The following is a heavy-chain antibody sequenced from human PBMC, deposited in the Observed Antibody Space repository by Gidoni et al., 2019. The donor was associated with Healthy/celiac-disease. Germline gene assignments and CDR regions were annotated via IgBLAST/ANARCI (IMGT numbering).Heavy chain of an antibody. D-gene: IGHD3-3*01. Sequence: SCAASGFTFSSYSMNWVRQAPGKGLEWVSSISSSSSYIYYADSVKGRFTISRDNAKNSLYLQMNSLRAEDTAVYYCARLRLDFWSGYSQGDGDAFDIWGQGTMVTVSS. V-gene: IGHV3-21*01. CDR3: ARLRLDFWSGYSQGDGDAFDI. CDR1: GFTFSSYS. CDR2: ISSSSSYI. J-gene: IGHJ3*02.